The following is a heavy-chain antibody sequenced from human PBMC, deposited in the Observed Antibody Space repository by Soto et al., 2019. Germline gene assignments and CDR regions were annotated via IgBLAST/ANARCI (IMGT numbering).Heavy chain of an antibody. J-gene: IGHJ6*02. CDR1: GGTFSSYA. D-gene: IGHD6-19*01. CDR2: IIPIFGTA. CDR3: ARDLRGGIAVAGTGDYYYGMDV. V-gene: IGHV1-69*13. Sequence: ASVKVSCKASGGTFSSYAISWVRQAPGQGLEWMGGIIPIFGTANYAQKFQGRVTITADESTSTAYMELSSLRSEDTAVYYCARDLRGGIAVAGTGDYYYGMDVWGQGTTVTVSS.